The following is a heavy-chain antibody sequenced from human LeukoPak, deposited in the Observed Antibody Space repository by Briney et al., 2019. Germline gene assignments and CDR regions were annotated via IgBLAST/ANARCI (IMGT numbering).Heavy chain of an antibody. CDR3: ARMKSNYYDSSGYYDPNFDY. Sequence: SETLSLTCAVYGGPFRGFFWSWIRQAPGKGLEWIGEVSHSGSSNYNPSLKSRINISLDASKSQFSLKLSSVTAADTAVYYCARMKSNYYDSSGYYDPNFDYWGQGTLVTVSS. J-gene: IGHJ4*02. V-gene: IGHV4-34*10. CDR1: GGPFRGFF. CDR2: VSHSGSS. D-gene: IGHD3-22*01.